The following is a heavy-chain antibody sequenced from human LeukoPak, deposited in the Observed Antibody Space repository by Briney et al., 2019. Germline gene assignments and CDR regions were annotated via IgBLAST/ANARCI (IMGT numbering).Heavy chain of an antibody. Sequence: GASVKVSCKASGYTFTGYYMHWVRQAPGQGLEWMGWINPNSGGTNYAQKFQGRVTMTRATSISTAYMELSRLRSADTAVYYCARGYCSSTSCTIDYWGQGTLVTVSS. CDR3: ARGYCSSTSCTIDY. D-gene: IGHD2-2*01. V-gene: IGHV1-2*02. CDR2: INPNSGGT. CDR1: GYTFTGYY. J-gene: IGHJ4*02.